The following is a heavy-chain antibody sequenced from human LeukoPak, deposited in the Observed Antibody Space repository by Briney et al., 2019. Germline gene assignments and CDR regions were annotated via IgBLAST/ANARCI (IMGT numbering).Heavy chain of an antibody. CDR1: GGSISSYY. Sequence: PSETLSLTCTVSGGSISSYYWSWIRQPPGKGLEWIGYIYYSGSTYYNPSLKSRVTISVDTSKNQFSLKLSSVTAADTAVYYCRVYYYDSSGYYYFDYWGQGTLVTVSS. CDR3: RVYYYDSSGYYYFDY. J-gene: IGHJ4*02. CDR2: IYYSGST. V-gene: IGHV4-59*06. D-gene: IGHD3-22*01.